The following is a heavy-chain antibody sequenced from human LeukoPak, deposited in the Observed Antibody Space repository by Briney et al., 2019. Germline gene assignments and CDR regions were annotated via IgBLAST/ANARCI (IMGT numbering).Heavy chain of an antibody. J-gene: IGHJ4*02. CDR2: IYFTGTT. V-gene: IGHV4-59*07. CDR3: ARGGWSLAY. D-gene: IGHD2-21*01. Sequence: SDTLSLTCTGSGGSISSYYWSWIRQPPGKGLEWIGYIYFTGTTNYNPSLKSRVTISANTTKNQSSLKLSSVTAADTAVYYGARGGWSLAYWGQGTLVTVSS. CDR1: GGSISSYY.